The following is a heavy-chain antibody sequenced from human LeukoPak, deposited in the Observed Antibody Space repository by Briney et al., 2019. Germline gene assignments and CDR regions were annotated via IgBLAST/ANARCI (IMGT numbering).Heavy chain of an antibody. CDR2: FSASGNS. Sequence: SETLSLTCTVSGDSISSDDYYWSWIRQPAGKGLEWIGRFSASGNSNYNPSLKSRLTISVDTSKTQFSLKLSSVTAADTAVYYCARGPYYYCMDVWGKGTTVTISS. CDR1: GDSISSDDYY. CDR3: ARGPYYYCMDV. J-gene: IGHJ6*03. V-gene: IGHV4-61*02.